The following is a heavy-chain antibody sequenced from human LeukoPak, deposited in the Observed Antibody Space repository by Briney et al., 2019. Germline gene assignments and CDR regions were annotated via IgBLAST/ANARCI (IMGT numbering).Heavy chain of an antibody. CDR3: AKYSGGYYDSSGYSFDC. CDR1: GFTFSSYA. J-gene: IGHJ4*02. V-gene: IGHV3-23*01. D-gene: IGHD3-22*01. Sequence: GGSLRLSCAASGFTFSSYAMRWVRQAPGKGLEWVLGISGNGGSTYYADSVKGRFTISRDNSRNTLYLQMSSLRAEDTAVYYCAKYSGGYYDSSGYSFDCWGQGTLVTVSS. CDR2: ISGNGGST.